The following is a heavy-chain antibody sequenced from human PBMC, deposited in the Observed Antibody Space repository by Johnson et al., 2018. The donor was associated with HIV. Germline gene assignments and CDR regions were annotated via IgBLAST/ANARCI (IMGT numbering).Heavy chain of an antibody. D-gene: IGHD3-3*02. CDR3: VSGRGQPFLEWLLVGGGFDM. V-gene: IGHV3-30*04. CDR2: ISYDGSNK. CDR1: GFTFSSYA. J-gene: IGHJ3*02. Sequence: VESGGGVVQPGRSLRLSCAASGFTFSSYAMHWVRQAPGKGLEWVAVISYDGSNKYYADSVKGRFIISRDNSKNTLYLQMNSLRLEDTAVYYCVSGRGQPFLEWLLVGGGFDMWGQGTMVTVSS.